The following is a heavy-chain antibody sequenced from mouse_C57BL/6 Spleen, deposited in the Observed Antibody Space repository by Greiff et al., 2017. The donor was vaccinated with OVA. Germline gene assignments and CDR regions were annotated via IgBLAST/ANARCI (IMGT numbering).Heavy chain of an antibody. J-gene: IGHJ4*01. CDR1: GYTFTDYN. CDR3: ARGITTVVADAMDY. Sequence: SGPELVKPGASVKIPCKASGYTFTDYNMDWVKQSHGKSLEWIGDINPNNGGTIYNQRFKGKATLTVDKSSSTAYMELRSLTSEDTAVYYCARGITTVVADAMDYWGQGTSVTVSS. D-gene: IGHD1-1*01. V-gene: IGHV1-18*01. CDR2: INPNNGGT.